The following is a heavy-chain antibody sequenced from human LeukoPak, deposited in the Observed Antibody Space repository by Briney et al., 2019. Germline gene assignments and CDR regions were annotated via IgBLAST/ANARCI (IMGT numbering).Heavy chain of an antibody. Sequence: GASVKVSCKASGGTFSSYAISWVRQAPGQGLEWMGIINPSGGSTSYAQKFQGRVTMTRDMSTSTVYMELSSLRSEDTAVYYCARGRVYSNYWGQGTLVTVSS. CDR1: GGTFSSYA. V-gene: IGHV1-46*01. J-gene: IGHJ4*02. CDR3: ARGRVYSNY. CDR2: INPSGGST. D-gene: IGHD4-11*01.